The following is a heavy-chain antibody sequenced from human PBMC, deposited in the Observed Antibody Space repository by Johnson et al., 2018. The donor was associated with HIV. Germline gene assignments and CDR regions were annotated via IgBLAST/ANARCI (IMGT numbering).Heavy chain of an antibody. CDR2: ITWNGGGT. D-gene: IGHD6-19*01. J-gene: IGHJ3*02. V-gene: IGHV3-20*04. CDR1: GFTFDDYG. CDR3: ARAGAVGFDAFDI. Sequence: VQLVESGGSMVRPGGSRRLSCAVSGFTFDDYGMSWVRPAPGKGLEWVSGITWNGGGTHYAASVKGRFTISRDNSKNTLYLQMNSLRAEDTAVYYCARAGAVGFDAFDIWGQGTMVTLSS.